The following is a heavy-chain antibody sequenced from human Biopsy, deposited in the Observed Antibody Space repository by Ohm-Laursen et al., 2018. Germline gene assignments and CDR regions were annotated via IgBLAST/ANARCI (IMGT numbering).Heavy chain of an antibody. CDR2: ISYDGSYK. D-gene: IGHD3-10*01. V-gene: IGHV3-30*18. Sequence: SLRLSCSASGFTLSDSGMHWVRQAPGKGLEWVALISYDGSYKNYGDSVKGRFTISRDNSKNTLYLQMNSLRPEDTAVYYCAKQEGVAYGDIDYWGQGTLVTVSS. J-gene: IGHJ4*02. CDR1: GFTLSDSG. CDR3: AKQEGVAYGDIDY.